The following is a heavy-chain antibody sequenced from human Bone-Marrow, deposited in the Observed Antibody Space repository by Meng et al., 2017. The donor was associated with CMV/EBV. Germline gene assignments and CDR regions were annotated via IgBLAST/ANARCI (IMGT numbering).Heavy chain of an antibody. J-gene: IGHJ4*02. Sequence: GGSLRLSCAASGFTFSNAWMNWVRQAPGQGLEWVSSISSNNTIYYADSLKGRFTISRDNAKNSLYLQMNSLRAEDTAVYYCARAPHYYDSVGGDYWGQGTLVTVSS. V-gene: IGHV3-69-1*02. CDR1: GFTFSNAW. CDR2: ISSNNTI. CDR3: ARAPHYYDSVGGDY. D-gene: IGHD3-22*01.